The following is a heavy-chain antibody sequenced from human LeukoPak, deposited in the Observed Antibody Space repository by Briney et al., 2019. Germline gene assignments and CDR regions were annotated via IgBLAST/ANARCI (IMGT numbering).Heavy chain of an antibody. CDR3: ARDYYDSSGYYVNDY. Sequence: SETLSLTCTVSGGSISSYYWSWIRQPPGKGLEWIGYIYYSGSTNYNPSLKSRVTISVDTSKNQFSPKLSSVTAADTAVYYCARDYYDSSGYYVNDYWGQGTLVTVSS. V-gene: IGHV4-59*01. D-gene: IGHD3-22*01. CDR2: IYYSGST. J-gene: IGHJ4*02. CDR1: GGSISSYY.